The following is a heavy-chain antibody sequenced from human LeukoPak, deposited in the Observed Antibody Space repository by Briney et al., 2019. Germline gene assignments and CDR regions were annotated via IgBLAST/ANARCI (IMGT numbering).Heavy chain of an antibody. D-gene: IGHD6-19*01. CDR2: ISPSSSII. Sequence: PGGSLRLSCAASGFTFSSYGMNWVRQAPGKGLEWVSYISPSSSIIYYADSGKGRFTVSRDNAKNSLYLQMNSLRAEDTVVYYCAREHTPYGSGCTAAYWGQGTLVAVSS. V-gene: IGHV3-48*01. CDR3: AREHTPYGSGCTAAY. J-gene: IGHJ4*02. CDR1: GFTFSSYG.